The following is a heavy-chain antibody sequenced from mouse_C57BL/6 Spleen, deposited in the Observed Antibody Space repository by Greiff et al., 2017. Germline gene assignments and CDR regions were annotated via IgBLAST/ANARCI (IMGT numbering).Heavy chain of an antibody. CDR2: IYPGDGDT. V-gene: IGHV1-82*01. CDR1: GYAFSSYW. CDR3: ARGDYGSSFDY. J-gene: IGHJ2*01. D-gene: IGHD1-1*01. Sequence: QVQLKESGPELVKPGASVKISCKASGYAFSSYWMNWVKQRPGKGLEWIGRIYPGDGDTNYNGKFKGKATLTADKSSSTAYMHLSSLTSEDSAVYVCARGDYGSSFDYWGQGTTLTVSS.